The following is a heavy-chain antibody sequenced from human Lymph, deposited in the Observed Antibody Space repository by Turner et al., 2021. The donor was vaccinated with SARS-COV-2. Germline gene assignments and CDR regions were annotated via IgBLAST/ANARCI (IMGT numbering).Heavy chain of an antibody. CDR2: ISYDGSNK. CDR3: ARERPPQQYYGMDV. CDR1: GFTFSSYP. D-gene: IGHD5-18*01. V-gene: IGHV3-30-3*01. J-gene: IGHJ6*02. Sequence: QVQMVGSGGGVVQPGRSLRLSCAAPGFTFSSYPMHWVRQAPGKGLEWVAVISYDGSNKYYADTVKGRFTISRDKSKNTRYLQMHSLRAEDTAVYYCARERPPQQYYGMDVWGQGTTVTVSS.